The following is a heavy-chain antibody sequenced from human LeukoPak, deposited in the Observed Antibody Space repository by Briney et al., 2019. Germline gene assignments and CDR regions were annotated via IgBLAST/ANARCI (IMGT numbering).Heavy chain of an antibody. V-gene: IGHV4-4*02. Sequence: SETLSLTCVVSGYSISSGYWWSWVRQSPGKGLEWIGEILHSGTTNYNPSLQSRVTISLDTSNNQFSLKLTSVTAADTAVYYCARSWYNGNYHGAFNMWDEGTMVTVTS. CDR1: GYSISSGYW. CDR3: ARSWYNGNYHGAFNM. D-gene: IGHD1-26*01. J-gene: IGHJ3*02. CDR2: ILHSGTT.